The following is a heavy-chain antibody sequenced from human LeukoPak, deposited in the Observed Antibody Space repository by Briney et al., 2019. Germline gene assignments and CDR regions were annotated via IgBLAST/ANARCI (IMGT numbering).Heavy chain of an antibody. Sequence: GGSLRLSCAASGFTFSSYAMIWVRQAPGKGLEWVSAISGSGGDTYYADSVKGRFTIFRDNSKNTVYLRMNSLRAEDTAVYYCAKDPWGSRSYFDYWGQGTLVTVSS. V-gene: IGHV3-23*01. CDR2: ISGSGGDT. CDR1: GFTFSSYA. D-gene: IGHD7-27*01. J-gene: IGHJ4*02. CDR3: AKDPWGSRSYFDY.